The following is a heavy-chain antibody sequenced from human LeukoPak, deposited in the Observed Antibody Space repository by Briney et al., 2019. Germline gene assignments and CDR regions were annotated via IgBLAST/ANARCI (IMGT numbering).Heavy chain of an antibody. CDR1: RLTFSSYS. V-gene: IGHV3-48*01. Sequence: PGGCLRLSCAVSRLTFSSYSMEWVGQAPGGGVGWVSYVSISGSTINYANSVKGRFTISRDNVKNSLSLQMNSLRAEDTAVYYCARSRYDVVYFDYWGQRTLVTVSS. J-gene: IGHJ4*02. D-gene: IGHD2-21*01. CDR2: VSISGSTI. CDR3: ARSRYDVVYFDY.